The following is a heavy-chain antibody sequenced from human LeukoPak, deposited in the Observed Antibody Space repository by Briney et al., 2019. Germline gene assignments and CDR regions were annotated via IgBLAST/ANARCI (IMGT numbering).Heavy chain of an antibody. CDR3: ARDPYSGTYGNTYYYYMDV. CDR1: GFTFSSYG. D-gene: IGHD1-26*01. V-gene: IGHV3-23*01. CDR2: ISGSGGST. J-gene: IGHJ6*03. Sequence: GGSLRLSCAASGFTFSSYGMSWVRQAPGKGLEWVSAISGSGGSTYYADSVKGRFTISRDNSKNTLYLQMNSLTAEDTGVYYCARDPYSGTYGNTYYYYMDVWGKGTTVTISS.